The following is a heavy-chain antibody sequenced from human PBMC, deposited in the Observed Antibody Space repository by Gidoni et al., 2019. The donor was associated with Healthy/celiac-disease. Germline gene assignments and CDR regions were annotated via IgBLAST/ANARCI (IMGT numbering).Heavy chain of an antibody. CDR3: ATLGSGYSSGWYSFVGDY. J-gene: IGHJ4*02. CDR1: GGSFSGYY. V-gene: IGHV4-34*01. CDR2: INHSGST. D-gene: IGHD6-19*01. Sequence: QVQLQQWGAGLLKPSETLSLTCAVYGGSFSGYYWSWIRQPPGKGLEWIGEINHSGSTNYNPSLKSRVTISVDTSKTQFSLKLSSVTAADTAVYYCATLGSGYSSGWYSFVGDYWGQGTLVTVSS.